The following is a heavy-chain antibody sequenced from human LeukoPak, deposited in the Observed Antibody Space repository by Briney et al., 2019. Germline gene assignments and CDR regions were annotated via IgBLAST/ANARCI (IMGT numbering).Heavy chain of an antibody. J-gene: IGHJ4*02. CDR3: AKRGVVIRVILVGFHKEAYYFDS. CDR2: IGGSGAGT. CDR1: GIILSNYG. V-gene: IGHV3-23*01. D-gene: IGHD3-22*01. Sequence: GGSLRLSCAVSGIILSNYGMSWVRQAPGKGLEWVAGIGGSGAGTNYADSVKGRFTISRDNSKNTLYLQMNGLRVEDTAVYFCAKRGVVIRVILVGFHKEAYYFDSWGQGALVTVSS.